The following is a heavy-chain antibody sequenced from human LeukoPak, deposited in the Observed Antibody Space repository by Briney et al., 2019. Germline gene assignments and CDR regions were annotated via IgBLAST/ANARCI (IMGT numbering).Heavy chain of an antibody. CDR1: GYSFTSYW. Sequence: GESLKISGKGSGYSFTSYWIGWVRQMPGKGLEWMGLIYPGDSDTRYSPSFQGQVTISADKSISTAYLQWSSLKASDTAMYYCARHNKGYSYGYASGYYYYYMDVWGKGTTVTASS. CDR2: IYPGDSDT. V-gene: IGHV5-51*01. J-gene: IGHJ6*03. CDR3: ARHNKGYSYGYASGYYYYYMDV. D-gene: IGHD5-18*01.